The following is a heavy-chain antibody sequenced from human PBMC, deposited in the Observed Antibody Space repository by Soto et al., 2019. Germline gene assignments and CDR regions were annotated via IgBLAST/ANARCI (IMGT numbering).Heavy chain of an antibody. Sequence: SETLSLTCTVSGASNSSYYWSWIRQSPGKGLEWIGYMSYSGSTTYNPSLKSRVTISVDRSKNQFSLKLSSVTAADTAVYYCARAHYGDYGYGMDVWGQGTKDTVSS. V-gene: IGHV4-59*12. CDR3: ARAHYGDYGYGMDV. CDR2: MSYSGST. D-gene: IGHD4-17*01. J-gene: IGHJ6*02. CDR1: GASNSSYY.